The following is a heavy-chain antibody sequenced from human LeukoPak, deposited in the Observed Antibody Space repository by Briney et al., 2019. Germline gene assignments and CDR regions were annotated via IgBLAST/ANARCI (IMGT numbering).Heavy chain of an antibody. D-gene: IGHD2/OR15-2a*01. J-gene: IGHJ4*02. CDR3: TRDATYYLRYGYFES. V-gene: IGHV3-74*01. Sequence: GGSLRLSCADSGFTFGRYWMHWVRQAPGKGLVWVSHITTDGSGTSYADSVKGRFTISRDNAKNTLYLQMNSLRAEDTAVYYCTRDATYYLRYGYFESWGQGTLVTVSS. CDR2: ITTDGSGT. CDR1: GFTFGRYW.